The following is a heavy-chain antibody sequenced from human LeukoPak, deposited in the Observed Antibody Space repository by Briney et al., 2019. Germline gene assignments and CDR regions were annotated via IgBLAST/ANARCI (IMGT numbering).Heavy chain of an antibody. D-gene: IGHD1-26*01. CDR2: IYYCGT. J-gene: IGHJ4*02. V-gene: IGHV4-39*01. CDR3: ARRTSHPVGAIDY. CDR1: GGPISTNHYY. Sequence: SEPLSLTCTVSGGPISTNHYYWRWIRQPPGRVLEWIGRIYYCGTYYKPSLKRLVPISVDTSTNHSSLNLRSVTAADTAVYYCARRTSHPVGAIDYWGQGTLVTVPS.